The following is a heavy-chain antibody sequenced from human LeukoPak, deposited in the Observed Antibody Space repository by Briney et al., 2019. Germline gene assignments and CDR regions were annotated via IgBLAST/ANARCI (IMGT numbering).Heavy chain of an antibody. CDR1: GGSFSGYY. Sequence: PSETLSLTCAVYGGSFSGYYWSWIRQPPGKGLEWIGGINHSGSTNYNPSLKSRVTISVDTSKNQFSLKLSSVTAADTAVYYCARDRAAGTFGWFDPWGQGTLVTVSS. D-gene: IGHD6-13*01. CDR2: INHSGST. J-gene: IGHJ5*02. V-gene: IGHV4-34*01. CDR3: ARDRAAGTFGWFDP.